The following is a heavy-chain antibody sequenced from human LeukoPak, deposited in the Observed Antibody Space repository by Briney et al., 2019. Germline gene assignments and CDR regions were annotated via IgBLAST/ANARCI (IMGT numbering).Heavy chain of an antibody. CDR2: IWYDGSNK. J-gene: IGHJ4*02. CDR1: GFTFSSYG. Sequence: GSLRLSCAASGFTFSSYGMHWVRQAPGKGLEWVAVIWYDGSNKYYADSVKGRFTISRDNSKNTLYLQMNSLRAEDTAVYYCAREGIVGATMGFDYWGQGTLVTVSS. D-gene: IGHD1-26*01. CDR3: AREGIVGATMGFDY. V-gene: IGHV3-33*01.